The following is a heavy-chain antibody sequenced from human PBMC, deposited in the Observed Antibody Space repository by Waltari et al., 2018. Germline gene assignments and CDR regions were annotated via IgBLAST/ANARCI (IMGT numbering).Heavy chain of an antibody. CDR3: VRDDDGGMGAV. V-gene: IGHV3-7*01. CDR2: IYQDGTVT. J-gene: IGHJ6*02. Sequence: EVQLVESGGGLVQHRGSLSLSCAASGFTFSRFWMSWVRQAPGKGLEWVANIYQDGTVTNYVDSVKGRFTTSRDNARNSLYLQMNSLRVDDTAVYYCVRDDDGGMGAVWGQGTTVTVSS. D-gene: IGHD3-16*01. CDR1: GFTFSRFW.